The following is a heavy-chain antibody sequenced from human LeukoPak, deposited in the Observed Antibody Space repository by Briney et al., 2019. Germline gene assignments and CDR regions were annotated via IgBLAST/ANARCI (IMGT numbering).Heavy chain of an antibody. CDR1: GFTFSSYS. CDR2: ISSSSTYI. Sequence: PGGSLRLSCAASGFTFSSYSMNWVRQAPGKGLEWVSFISSSSTYIYYADSVKGRFTISRDNAKNSLYLQMNSLRAEDTAMYYCAREPSTNYYDSSGYFLNYWGQGTLVTVSS. J-gene: IGHJ4*02. V-gene: IGHV3-21*01. CDR3: AREPSTNYYDSSGYFLNY. D-gene: IGHD3-22*01.